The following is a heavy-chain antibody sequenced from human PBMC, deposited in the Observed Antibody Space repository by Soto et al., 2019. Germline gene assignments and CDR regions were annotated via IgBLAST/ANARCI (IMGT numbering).Heavy chain of an antibody. J-gene: IGHJ4*02. CDR1: GGSFSGYY. CDR3: ASESNSYSSSWYRDPFFDY. V-gene: IGHV4-34*01. CDR2: INHSGST. Sequence: SETLSLTCAVYGGSFSGYYWSWIRQPPGKGLEWIGEINHSGSTNYNPSLKSRVTISVDTSKNQFSLKLSSVTAADTAVYYCASESNSYSSSWYRDPFFDYWGQGTLVTVSS. D-gene: IGHD6-13*01.